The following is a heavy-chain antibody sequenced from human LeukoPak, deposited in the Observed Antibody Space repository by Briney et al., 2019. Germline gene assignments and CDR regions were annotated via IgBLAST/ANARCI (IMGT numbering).Heavy chain of an antibody. CDR1: GYTFTGYY. CDR2: INPNSGGT. D-gene: IGHD2-21*01. J-gene: IGHJ4*02. CDR3: ARRSASIWHYFDY. Sequence: ASVKVSCKASGYTFTGYYMHWVRQAPGQGLEWMGWINPNSGGTNYAQKFQGRVTMTRDTSISTAYMELSRLRSDDTAVYYCARRSASIWHYFDYGGQDTLVTVSS. V-gene: IGHV1-2*02.